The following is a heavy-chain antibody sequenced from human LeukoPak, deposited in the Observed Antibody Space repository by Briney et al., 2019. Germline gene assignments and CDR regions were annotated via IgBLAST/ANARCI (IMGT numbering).Heavy chain of an antibody. CDR3: VRDYDRYCTGGSCYSHAFDI. CDR2: TYYSGST. J-gene: IGHJ3*02. CDR1: GGSVYSYF. D-gene: IGHD2-15*01. V-gene: IGHV4-59*02. Sequence: PSETLSLTCTVSGGSVYSYFWSWIRQPPGKGLEWIGHTYYSGSTKYNPSLRSRVTISLDTSNNQVSLKLRYVTAADTAVYYCVRDYDRYCTGGSCYSHAFDIWGQGTGVTVSS.